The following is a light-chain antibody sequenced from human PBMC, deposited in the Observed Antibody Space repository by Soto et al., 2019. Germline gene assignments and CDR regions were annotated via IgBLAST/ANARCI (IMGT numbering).Light chain of an antibody. Sequence: QAVVTQPPSASGTPGQRVTISCSGSSSNIGSNYVYWYQQLPGTAPKLLIYRNNQRHSGVPDRFSGSKSGTSASLAISGLRSEDEADYYCAAWDDSLSGYVFGTGTKVTVL. V-gene: IGLV1-47*01. CDR2: RNN. CDR3: AAWDDSLSGYV. J-gene: IGLJ1*01. CDR1: SSNIGSNY.